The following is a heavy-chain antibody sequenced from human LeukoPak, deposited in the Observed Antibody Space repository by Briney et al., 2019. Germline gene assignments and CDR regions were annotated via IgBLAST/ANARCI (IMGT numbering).Heavy chain of an antibody. V-gene: IGHV4-30-2*01. J-gene: IGHJ6*02. Sequence: SQTLSLTCAVSGGSISSGGYSWSWIRQPPGKGLEWIGYIYHSGSTYYNPSLKSRVTISVDRSKNQFSLKLSSVTAADTAVYYCARGRGYSGYDGGDYYYYGMDVWGQGTTVTVSS. CDR3: ARGRGYSGYDGGDYYYYGMDV. D-gene: IGHD5-12*01. CDR1: GGSISSGGYS. CDR2: IYHSGST.